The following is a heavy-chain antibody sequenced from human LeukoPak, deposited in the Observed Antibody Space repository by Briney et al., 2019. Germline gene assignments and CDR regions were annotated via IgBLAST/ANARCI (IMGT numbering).Heavy chain of an antibody. CDR1: GFTFSSYA. J-gene: IGHJ4*02. V-gene: IGHV3-30*04. CDR3: AAAYNYGFYYFDY. CDR2: ISYDGSNK. D-gene: IGHD5-18*01. Sequence: GGSLRLSCAASGFTFSSYAMHWVRQAPGKGLEWVAVISYDGSNKYYADSVKGRFTISRDNAKNSLYLQMSSLRAEDTAVYYCAAAYNYGFYYFDYWGQGTLFTVSS.